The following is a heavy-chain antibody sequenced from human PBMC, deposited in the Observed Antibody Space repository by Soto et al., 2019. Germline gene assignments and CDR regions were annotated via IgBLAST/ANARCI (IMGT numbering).Heavy chain of an antibody. CDR3: ARRITMVRGPYYYYGLDV. J-gene: IGHJ6*02. V-gene: IGHV3-48*02. CDR2: ISSTSSTK. D-gene: IGHD3-10*01. CDR1: GFTFSSHA. Sequence: PGGSLRLSCAASGFTFSSHAMNWVRQAPGKGLEWVSFISSTSSTKNYADPVKGRFTISRDNAKNSLYLQMSSLRDEDTAVYYCARRITMVRGPYYYYGLDVWGQGTTVTVSS.